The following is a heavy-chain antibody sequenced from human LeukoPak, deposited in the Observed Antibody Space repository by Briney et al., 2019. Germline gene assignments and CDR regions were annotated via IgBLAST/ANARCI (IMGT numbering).Heavy chain of an antibody. Sequence: ASVKVSCKASGYTFTGYYMHWVRQAPGQGLEWMGWINPNSGGTNYARKFQGWVTMTRDTSISTAYMELSRLRSDDTAVYYCAREGRGSGSYYTFWFDPWGQGTLVTVSS. D-gene: IGHD3-10*01. CDR2: INPNSGGT. CDR1: GYTFTGYY. V-gene: IGHV1-2*04. J-gene: IGHJ5*02. CDR3: AREGRGSGSYYTFWFDP.